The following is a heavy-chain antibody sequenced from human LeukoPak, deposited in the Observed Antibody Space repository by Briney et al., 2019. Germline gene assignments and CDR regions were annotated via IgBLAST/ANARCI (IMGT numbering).Heavy chain of an antibody. V-gene: IGHV2-70*04. Sequence: SGPTLVNPTLTLTLTCTFSGFSLRLSGMRVSWIRQPPGKALEWLARIDWDDEKVYSTSLMTRLTISKDTSKNQVVLTMTNMDPVDTATYYCARTLYTSSYYFDYWGQGTLVTVSS. D-gene: IGHD6-6*01. CDR2: IDWDDEK. CDR1: GFSLRLSGMR. J-gene: IGHJ4*02. CDR3: ARTLYTSSYYFDY.